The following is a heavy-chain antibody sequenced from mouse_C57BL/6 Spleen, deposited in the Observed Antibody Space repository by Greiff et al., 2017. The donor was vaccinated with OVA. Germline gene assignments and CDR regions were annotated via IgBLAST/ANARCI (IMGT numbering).Heavy chain of an antibody. V-gene: IGHV5-9-1*02. CDR3: TRVLLGYFDV. CDR1: GFTFSSYA. Sequence: EVKLVESGAGLVKPGGSLKLSCAASGFTFSSYAMSWVRQTPEKRLEWVAYISSGGDYIYYADTVKGRFTISRDNARNTLYLQMSSLKSEDTAMYYCTRVLLGYFDVWGTGTTVTVSS. J-gene: IGHJ1*03. D-gene: IGHD1-1*01. CDR2: ISSGGDYI.